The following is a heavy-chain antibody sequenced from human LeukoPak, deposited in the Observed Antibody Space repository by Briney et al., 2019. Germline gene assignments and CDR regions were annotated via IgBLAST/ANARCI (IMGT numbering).Heavy chain of an antibody. D-gene: IGHD4-17*01. CDR2: INAGNGNT. J-gene: IGHJ3*02. CDR3: ATGGDYFAFDI. Sequence: ASVKVSCKASGYTFTSYAMHWVRQAPGQRLEWMGCINAGNGNTKYSQKFQGRVTITRDTSASTAYMELSSLRSEDTAVYYCATGGDYFAFDIWGQGTMVTVSS. CDR1: GYTFTSYA. V-gene: IGHV1-3*01.